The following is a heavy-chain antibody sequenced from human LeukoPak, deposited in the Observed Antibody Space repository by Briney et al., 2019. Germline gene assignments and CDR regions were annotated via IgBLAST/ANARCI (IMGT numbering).Heavy chain of an antibody. D-gene: IGHD3-10*01. V-gene: IGHV3-7*01. CDR3: ARDLAGHYYGSGSSFDY. J-gene: IGHJ4*02. CDR2: LNQDGTKK. CDR1: GFTFSRYW. Sequence: GGSLRLSCVTSGFTFSRYWLSWVRQVPGKGLEWVANLNQDGTKKYYVDSVKGRFTISRDNAKNSLLLQMDSLRAEDTAVYYCARDLAGHYYGSGSSFDYWGQGTLVTVSS.